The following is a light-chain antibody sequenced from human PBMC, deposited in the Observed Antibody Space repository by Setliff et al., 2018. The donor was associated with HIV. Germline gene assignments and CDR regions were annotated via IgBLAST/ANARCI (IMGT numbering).Light chain of an antibody. CDR2: DDN. CDR3: QVWDSSSDLVV. J-gene: IGLJ2*01. Sequence: SYELTQAPSVSVAPGKTARITCGGNNIGSKSVHWYQQKPGQAPVLVVYDDNDRPSGSPERFSGSNSGNTATLTISRVEAGDEADYYCQVWDSSSDLVVFGGGTKVTVL. V-gene: IGLV3-21*03. CDR1: NIGSKS.